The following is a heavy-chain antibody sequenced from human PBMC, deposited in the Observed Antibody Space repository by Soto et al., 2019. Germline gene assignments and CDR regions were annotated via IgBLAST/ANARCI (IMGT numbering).Heavy chain of an antibody. CDR2: ISAYNGNT. D-gene: IGHD6-19*01. J-gene: IGHJ3*02. CDR3: AWGSSGWDAFDI. CDR1: GYTFTSYG. Sequence: ASVKVSCKASGYTFTSYGISWVRQAPGQGLEWTGWISAYNGNTNYAQKLQGRVTMTTDTSTSTAYMELRSLRSDDTAVYYCAWGSSGWDAFDIWGQGTMVTVSS. V-gene: IGHV1-18*01.